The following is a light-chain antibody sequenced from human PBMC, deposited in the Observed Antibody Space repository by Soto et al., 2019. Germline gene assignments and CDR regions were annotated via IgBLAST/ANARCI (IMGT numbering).Light chain of an antibody. CDR2: GAS. J-gene: IGKJ1*01. Sequence: EIVLTQSPGTLSLSPGDRATLSCRASQSVSSSYLAWYQQKPGQAPRLLIYGASSRATGIPDRFSGSGSGTYFTLTISRLEPEDFAVYYCQQYGSSRTFGQGTKVEIK. CDR3: QQYGSSRT. CDR1: QSVSSSY. V-gene: IGKV3-20*01.